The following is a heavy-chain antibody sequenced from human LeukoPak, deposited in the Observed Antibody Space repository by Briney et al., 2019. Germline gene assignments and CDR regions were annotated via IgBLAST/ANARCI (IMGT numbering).Heavy chain of an antibody. CDR2: IYSGGGT. D-gene: IGHD3-22*01. V-gene: IGHV3-66*01. J-gene: IGHJ4*02. CDR3: ARDRRYYDSSGYYPGYFDY. CDR1: GFTVSSNY. Sequence: PGGSLRLSCAASGFTVSSNYMSWVRQAPGKGLEWVSVIYSGGGTYYADSVKGRFTISRDNSKNTLYLQMNSLRAEDTAVYYCARDRRYYDSSGYYPGYFDYWGQGTLVTVSS.